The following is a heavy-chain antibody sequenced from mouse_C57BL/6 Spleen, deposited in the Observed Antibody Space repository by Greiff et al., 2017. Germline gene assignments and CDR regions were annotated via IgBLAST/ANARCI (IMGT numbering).Heavy chain of an antibody. CDR3: ATDYDYDVPY. Sequence: EVKLQESGPGLVKPSQSLSLTCSVTGYSITSGYYWNWIRQFPGNKLEWMGYISYDGSNNYNPSLKNRISITRDTSKNQFFLKLNSVTTEDTATYYCATDYDYDVPYWGQGTLVTVSA. CDR1: GYSITSGYY. V-gene: IGHV3-6*01. D-gene: IGHD2-4*01. CDR2: ISYDGSN. J-gene: IGHJ3*01.